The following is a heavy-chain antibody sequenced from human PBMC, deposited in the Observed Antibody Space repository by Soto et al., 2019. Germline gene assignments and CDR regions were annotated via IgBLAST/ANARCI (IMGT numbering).Heavy chain of an antibody. Sequence: PSETLSLTCAVSGGSIRSGGYSWSWIRQPPGKGLEWIGYIYHSGSTYYNPSLKSRVTISVDRSKNQFSLNLSSVTAADTAVYYCARDPGLWGRGTLVTVSS. CDR1: GGSIRSGGYS. J-gene: IGHJ2*01. V-gene: IGHV4-30-2*01. CDR3: ARDPGL. CDR2: IYHSGST.